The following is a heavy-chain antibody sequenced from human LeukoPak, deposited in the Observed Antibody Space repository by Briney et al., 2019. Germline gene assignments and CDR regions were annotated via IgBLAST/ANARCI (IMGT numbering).Heavy chain of an antibody. CDR3: ARDVGTTGWHTYDF. J-gene: IGHJ4*02. CDR1: GCSVPSNNGP. D-gene: IGHD3-9*01. Sequence: RALPLTCPISGCSVPSNNGPWLCPTRSPARGLEGLGRPYYRSKWYNDYAGSLMSRITISPGTSKNQFSLRVYCVTPEDTAVYYCARDVGTTGWHTYDFWGQGTLVTVSS. V-gene: IGHV6-1*01. CDR2: PYYRSKWYN.